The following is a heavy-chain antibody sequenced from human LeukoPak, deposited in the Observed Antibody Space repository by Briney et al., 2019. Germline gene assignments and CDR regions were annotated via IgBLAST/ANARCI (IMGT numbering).Heavy chain of an antibody. CDR1: GYTLTELS. Sequence: APVKVSCKVSGYTLTELSMHWVRQAPGKGLEWMGGFDPEDGETIYAQKFQGRVTMTEDTSTDTAYMELSSLRSEDTAVYYCATNTPGGQYQLPDYYYYGMDVWGKGTMVTVSS. D-gene: IGHD2-2*01. V-gene: IGHV1-24*01. CDR3: ATNTPGGQYQLPDYYYYGMDV. J-gene: IGHJ6*04. CDR2: FDPEDGET.